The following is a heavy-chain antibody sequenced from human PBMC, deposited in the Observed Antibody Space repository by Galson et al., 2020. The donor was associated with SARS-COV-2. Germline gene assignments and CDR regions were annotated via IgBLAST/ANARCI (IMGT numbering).Heavy chain of an antibody. J-gene: IGHJ4*02. V-gene: IGHV3-7*01. Sequence: GESLKISCAASGFRFSRNWMSWVRQAPGKGLQWVANIKQDGSDRYYVDSVKGRFTISSDYAKNSVYLQMNNLTADDTAVYYCARDEDGYNDFWGQGTLVAVS. CDR1: GFRFSRNW. CDR2: IKQDGSDR. CDR3: ARDEDGYNDF. D-gene: IGHD1-20*01.